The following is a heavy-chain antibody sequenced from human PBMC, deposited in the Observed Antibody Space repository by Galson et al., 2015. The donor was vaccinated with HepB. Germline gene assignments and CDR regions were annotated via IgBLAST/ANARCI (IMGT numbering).Heavy chain of an antibody. CDR2: ISAYNGNT. V-gene: IGHV1-18*04. Sequence: SVKVPCKASGYTFTSYGISWVRQAPGQGLEWMGWISAYNGNTNYAQKLQGRVTMTTDTSTSTAYMELRSLRSDDTAVYYCARYRMAWGGWYESPVEYFDYWGQGTLVTVSS. J-gene: IGHJ4*02. CDR3: ARYRMAWGGWYESPVEYFDY. D-gene: IGHD6-19*01. CDR1: GYTFTSYG.